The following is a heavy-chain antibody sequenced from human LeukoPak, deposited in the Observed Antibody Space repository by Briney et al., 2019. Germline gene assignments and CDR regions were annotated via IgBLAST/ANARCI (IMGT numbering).Heavy chain of an antibody. CDR2: IYYSGSS. D-gene: IGHD5-24*01. CDR1: GGSINNGGYY. V-gene: IGHV4-31*03. CDR3: ARNRDGYNSFDY. Sequence: SETLSLTCTVSGGSINNGGYYWSWIRQHPGKGLEWIGYIYYSGSSYYNPSLRSRVTILVDTSKNHFSLKLSSVTAADTAVYYCARNRDGYNSFDYWGQGTLVTVSS. J-gene: IGHJ4*02.